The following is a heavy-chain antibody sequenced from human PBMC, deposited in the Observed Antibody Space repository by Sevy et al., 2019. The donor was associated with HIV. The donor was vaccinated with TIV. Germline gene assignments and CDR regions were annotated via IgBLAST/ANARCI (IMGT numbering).Heavy chain of an antibody. D-gene: IGHD2-8*01. Sequence: SETLSLTCTVSGGSISSGDYHWNWIRQPPGKGLEWIGYIFYSGTTYYNPSLKRRVTVSVDTSNNQFSLKLTSVTAADTAIYYCARSKNVYANALDFDSWGQGTLVTVSS. CDR3: ARSKNVYANALDFDS. J-gene: IGHJ4*02. CDR2: IFYSGTT. CDR1: GGSISSGDYH. V-gene: IGHV4-30-4*01.